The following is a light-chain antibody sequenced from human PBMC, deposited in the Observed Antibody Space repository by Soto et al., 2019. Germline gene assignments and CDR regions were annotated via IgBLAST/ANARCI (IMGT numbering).Light chain of an antibody. J-gene: IGKJ2*01. CDR1: QSVGSS. CDR2: DAS. V-gene: IGKV3-11*01. CDR3: QQRSNWPMYT. Sequence: EIVLTQSPATLSLSPGERATLSCGASQSVGSSLAWYQQKPGQAPRLLIYDASNRATGIPARFSGSGAGTDFTLTISSLEPEDFAVYYCQQRSNWPMYTFGQGTKLEIK.